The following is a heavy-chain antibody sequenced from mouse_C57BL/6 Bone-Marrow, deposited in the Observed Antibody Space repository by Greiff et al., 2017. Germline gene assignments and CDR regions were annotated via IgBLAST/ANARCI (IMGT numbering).Heavy chain of an antibody. CDR3: ARHGNWSWFAY. J-gene: IGHJ3*01. V-gene: IGHV5-6*01. CDR2: ISSGGSYT. CDR1: GFTFSSYG. D-gene: IGHD2-1*01. Sequence: EVKLMESGGDLVKPGGSLKLSCAASGFTFSSYGMSWVRQTPDKRLEWVATISSGGSYTYYPDSVKGRFTISRDNAKNTLYLQMSSLKSEDTAMYYCARHGNWSWFAYWGQGTLVTVSA.